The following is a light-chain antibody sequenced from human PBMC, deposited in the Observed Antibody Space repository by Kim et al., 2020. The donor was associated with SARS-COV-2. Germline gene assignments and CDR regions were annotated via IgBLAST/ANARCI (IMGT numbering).Light chain of an antibody. CDR1: SSNIGTNT. CDR3: AAWDGSLNGWV. CDR2: SNN. J-gene: IGLJ3*02. Sequence: ELTQPPSASGTPGQRVTIYCSGGSSNIGTNTVNWYQHLPGTAPKPLMSSNNQRPPGVPDRYPGSKSGTSASLAISGLQSEDEADYYCAAWDGSLNGWVFGGGTQLTVL. V-gene: IGLV1-44*01.